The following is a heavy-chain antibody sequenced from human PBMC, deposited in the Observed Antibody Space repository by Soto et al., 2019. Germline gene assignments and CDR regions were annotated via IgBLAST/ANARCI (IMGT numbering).Heavy chain of an antibody. J-gene: IGHJ4*02. Sequence: QVQLVQSGAEVKKPGSSVKVSCKASGGTFSSYAISWVRQAPGQGLEWMGGIIPIFGTANYAQKFQGRVTITADESTSTAYMELRSLRPEATAVYYCARESRYCSRGSCYFLPGIDYWGQGTLVTVSS. D-gene: IGHD2-15*01. CDR3: ARESRYCSRGSCYFLPGIDY. V-gene: IGHV1-69*12. CDR1: GGTFSSYA. CDR2: IIPIFGTA.